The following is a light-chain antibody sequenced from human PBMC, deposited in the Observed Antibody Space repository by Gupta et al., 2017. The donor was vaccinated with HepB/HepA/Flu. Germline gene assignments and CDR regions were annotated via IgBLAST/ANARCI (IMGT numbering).Light chain of an antibody. J-gene: IGKJ1*01. Sequence: DIQMTQSPPTLSASVGDRVTITCRASQRISNLLAWYQQKPGKAPNLLIYKASSLESGVPSRFSGSGSGTEFTLTISSLQPDDSATYYCQEYSGSSWTFGQGTKVEIK. CDR3: QEYSGSSWT. V-gene: IGKV1-5*03. CDR2: KAS. CDR1: QRISNL.